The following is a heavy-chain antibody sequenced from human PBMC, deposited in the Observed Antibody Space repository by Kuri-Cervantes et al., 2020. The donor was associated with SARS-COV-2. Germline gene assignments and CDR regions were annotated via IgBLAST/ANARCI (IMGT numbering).Heavy chain of an antibody. CDR3: ATDLLSCARWCMDV. CDR1: GYTFTSYG. V-gene: IGHV1-18*01. J-gene: IGHJ6*03. CDR2: ISAYNGNT. D-gene: IGHD2-21*01. Sequence: ASVKVSCKASGYTFTSYGISWVRQAPGQGLEWMGWISAYNGNTNYAQKLQGRVTMTEDTSTDTAYMELSSLRSEDTAVYYCATDLLSCARWCMDVWGKGTTVTVSS.